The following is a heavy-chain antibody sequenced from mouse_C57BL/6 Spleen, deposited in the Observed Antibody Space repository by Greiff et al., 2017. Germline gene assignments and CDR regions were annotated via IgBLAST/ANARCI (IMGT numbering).Heavy chain of an antibody. V-gene: IGHV10-3*01. D-gene: IGHD4-1*01. Sequence: EVKVVESGGGLVQPKGSLKLSFAASGFTFNTYAMHWFRQAPGKGLEWVARIRSKSSNYATYYADSVKNRFTISRDDSQSMLYLQMNNLKTEDTAMYYGVRDGTGYYFDYWGQGTSLTVAS. CDR3: VRDGTGYYFDY. CDR2: IRSKSSNYAT. J-gene: IGHJ2*02. CDR1: GFTFNTYA.